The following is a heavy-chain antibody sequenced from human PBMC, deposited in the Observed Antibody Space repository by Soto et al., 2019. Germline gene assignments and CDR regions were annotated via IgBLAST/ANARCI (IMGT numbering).Heavy chain of an antibody. CDR2: IDPSDSYT. V-gene: IGHV5-10-1*01. J-gene: IGHJ4*02. CDR1: EDSFTSYW. D-gene: IGHD3-16*01. CDR3: VGGGVAHPTRLDY. Sequence: VPMRVWCRGSEDSFTSYWISWVSKMTGKGLEWMGRIDPSDSYTNYSPSFQGHVTISADKSISTAYLQWSSLKASNTAMYSWVGGGVAHPTRLDYWGQGTLVTVSS.